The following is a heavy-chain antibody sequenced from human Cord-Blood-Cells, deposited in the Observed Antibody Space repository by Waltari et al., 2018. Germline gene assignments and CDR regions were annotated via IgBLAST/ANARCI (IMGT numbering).Heavy chain of an antibody. J-gene: IGHJ5*02. CDR1: GYPFTSYT. CDR3: VRRGAAAGNWFDP. D-gene: IGHD6-13*01. CDR2: MNPNSGNT. Sequence: QVQLVQSGAEVKKPGASVKVSCKASGYPFTSYTFNWVLQATGQGLEWMGWMNPNSGNTGYAQKFQGRVTITRNTSISTAYMELSSLRSEDTAVYYCVRRGAAAGNWFDPWGQGTLVTVSS. V-gene: IGHV1-8*03.